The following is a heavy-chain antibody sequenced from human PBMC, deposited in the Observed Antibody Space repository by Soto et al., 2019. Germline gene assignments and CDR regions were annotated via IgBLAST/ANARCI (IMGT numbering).Heavy chain of an antibody. Sequence: ASVKVSCKASGYTFSSYAMHWVRQAPGQRLEWMGWINAGYGNTKSSQKFQDRVTISRDTSASTAYMELTSLRSEDTAVYYCARDTGDGTFDFWRQGTMVTVYS. CDR2: INAGYGNT. CDR1: GYTFSSYA. CDR3: ARDTGDGTFDF. J-gene: IGHJ4*02. D-gene: IGHD7-27*01. V-gene: IGHV1-3*01.